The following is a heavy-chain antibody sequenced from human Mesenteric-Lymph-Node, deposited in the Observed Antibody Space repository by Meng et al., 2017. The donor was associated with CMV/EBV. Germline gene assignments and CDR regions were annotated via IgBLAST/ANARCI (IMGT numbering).Heavy chain of an antibody. J-gene: IGHJ4*02. Sequence: TVSGGSLNSGNFYWSWIRQHPEKGLEWIGNIYFSGKTSYNSSLKSRLAISLDTSGSQFSLKLSSVSAADTAVYYCATYSSYDAAFDFWGQGILVTVSS. D-gene: IGHD4-11*01. CDR3: ATYSSYDAAFDF. CDR2: IYFSGKT. V-gene: IGHV4-31*02. CDR1: GGSLNSGNFY.